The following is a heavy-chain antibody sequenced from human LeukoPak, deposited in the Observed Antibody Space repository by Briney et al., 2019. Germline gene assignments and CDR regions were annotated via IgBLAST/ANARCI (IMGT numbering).Heavy chain of an antibody. Sequence: SETLSLTCDVSGVSFSTYYWSWIRQSPEKGLEWIGEVNHSGYTNLNPSLKSRVTISVDTSKNQFSLKLSSVTAADTAVYYCARQLYGSDYWGQGTLVIVSS. CDR3: ARQLYGSDY. V-gene: IGHV4-34*01. J-gene: IGHJ4*02. D-gene: IGHD4-17*01. CDR1: GVSFSTYY. CDR2: VNHSGYT.